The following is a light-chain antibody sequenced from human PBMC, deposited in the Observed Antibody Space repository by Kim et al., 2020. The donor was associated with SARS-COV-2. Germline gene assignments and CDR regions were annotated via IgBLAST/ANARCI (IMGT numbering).Light chain of an antibody. CDR1: QSVSSN. V-gene: IGKV3-15*01. CDR2: GAS. CDR3: QQYNNWPPYT. J-gene: IGKJ2*01. Sequence: EIVMTQSPATLSVSPGERATLSCRASQSVSSNLAWYQQKPGQAPRLLIYGASTRATGIPARFSGSGSGTGFTLTISSLQSEDFAVYYCQQYNNWPPYTFGQGTKLEI.